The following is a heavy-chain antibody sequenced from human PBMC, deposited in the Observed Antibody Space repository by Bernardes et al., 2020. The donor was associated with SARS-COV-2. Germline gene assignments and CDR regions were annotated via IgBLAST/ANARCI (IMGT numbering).Heavy chain of an antibody. CDR3: AKRRVIGNWYFDL. V-gene: IGHV3-23*01. CDR2: ISDSGGET. CDR1: GFTFSSYG. J-gene: IGHJ2*01. D-gene: IGHD1-26*01. Sequence: GGSLRLSCAASGFTFSSYGMFWVRQAPGKGLEWVSAISDSGGETFYADSMKGRFTISRDNSKNTLYLQMNSLRAEDTALYYCAKRRVIGNWYFDLWGRDTLVTVSS.